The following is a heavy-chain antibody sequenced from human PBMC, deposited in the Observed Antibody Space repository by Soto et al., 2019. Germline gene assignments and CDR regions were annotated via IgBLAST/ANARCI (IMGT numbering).Heavy chain of an antibody. V-gene: IGHV4-4*02. CDR3: SRRTQAIEVVILRADAFDI. CDR1: GGSISNSNW. CDR2: VYHTGST. Sequence: QVQLQESGPGLVKTSGTLSLTCVVSGGSISNSNWWTWVRQSPGKGLEWIGEVYHTGSTNYNPALKSRVTISVDESKYQFSLRLRSVTAADTAVFYCSRRTQAIEVVILRADAFDIWGQGTSVTVSS. J-gene: IGHJ3*02. D-gene: IGHD3-22*01.